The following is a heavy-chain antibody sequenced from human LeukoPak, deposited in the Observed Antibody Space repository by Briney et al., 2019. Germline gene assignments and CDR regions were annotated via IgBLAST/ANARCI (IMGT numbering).Heavy chain of an antibody. D-gene: IGHD3-9*01. Sequence: GRSLRLSCAASGFTFSAYSMRWVRQAPGKGLEWVSSISRDSSYMNNADTVQGRFSISKDNAKNSLYLQTNNRRAEDTGVYYCARVDDYYYYMDVWGKGTTVTVSS. CDR3: ARVDDYYYYMDV. CDR2: ISRDSSYM. CDR1: GFTFSAYS. J-gene: IGHJ6*03. V-gene: IGHV3-21*06.